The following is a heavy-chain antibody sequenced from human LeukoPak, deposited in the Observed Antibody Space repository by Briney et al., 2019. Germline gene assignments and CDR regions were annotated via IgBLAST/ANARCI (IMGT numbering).Heavy chain of an antibody. D-gene: IGHD7-27*01. V-gene: IGHV1-69*06. CDR1: GGTFSSYA. J-gene: IGHJ4*02. CDR3: ARDSKLGFGPFDY. CDR2: IIPIFGAA. Sequence: SVKVSCKASGGTFSSYAISWVRQAPGQGLEWMGGIIPIFGAANYAQKFQGRVTITADKSTSTAYMELSSLRSEDTAVYYCARDSKLGFGPFDYWGQGTLVTVSS.